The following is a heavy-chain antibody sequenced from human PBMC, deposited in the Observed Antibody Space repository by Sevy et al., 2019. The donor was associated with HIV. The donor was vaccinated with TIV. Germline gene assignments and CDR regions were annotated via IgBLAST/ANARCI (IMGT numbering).Heavy chain of an antibody. J-gene: IGHJ4*02. V-gene: IGHV3-30-3*01. Sequence: GGSLRLSCAASGFIFGSYGMNWVRQAPGKGLEWVAVISYDGSHKYYADSVKGRFTISRDSSKNTLYLQMHSLRTDDTAVYYCARDPGSSWSSFDYWGQGTLVTVSS. CDR1: GFIFGSYG. CDR2: ISYDGSHK. D-gene: IGHD6-13*01. CDR3: ARDPGSSWSSFDY.